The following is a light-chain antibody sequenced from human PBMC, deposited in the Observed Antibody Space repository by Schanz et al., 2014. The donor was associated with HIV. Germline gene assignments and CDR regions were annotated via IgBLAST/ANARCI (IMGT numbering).Light chain of an antibody. J-gene: IGLJ1*01. CDR1: SSDVGGYNY. CDR2: DVS. CDR3: QSYDSTLTLYV. V-gene: IGLV2-14*01. Sequence: QSVLTQPASVSGSPGQSITISCTGTSSDVGGYNYVSWYQQHPGKAPKVMIYDVSNRPSGVSNRFSGSKSGNTASLTISGLQAEDEADYYCQSYDSTLTLYVFGTGTKLTVL.